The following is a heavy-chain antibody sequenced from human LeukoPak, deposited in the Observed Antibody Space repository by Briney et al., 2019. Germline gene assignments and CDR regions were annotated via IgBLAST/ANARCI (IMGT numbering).Heavy chain of an antibody. CDR2: INHSGST. V-gene: IGHV4-34*01. CDR1: GGSFSGYY. D-gene: IGHD3-22*01. CDR3: ARHYDSSGYARNFDY. J-gene: IGHJ4*02. Sequence: PSETLSLTCAVYGGSFSGYYWSWIRQPLGKGLEWIGEINHSGSTNYNPSLKSRVTISVDTSKNQFSLKLSSVTAADTAVYYCARHYDSSGYARNFDYWGQGTLVTVSS.